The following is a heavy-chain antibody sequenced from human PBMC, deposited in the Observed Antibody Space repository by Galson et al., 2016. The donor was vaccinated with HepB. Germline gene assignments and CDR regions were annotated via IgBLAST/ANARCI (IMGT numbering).Heavy chain of an antibody. CDR2: ISAYSGNT. CDR3: ARDVVVIAISYYYYGMDG. Sequence: SVKVSCKASGYTFTSYGISWVRQAPGQGLEWMGWISAYSGNTNYAQKLQGRVTMTTDTSTSTAYMELRSLRSDDKAVYYCARDVVVIAISYYYYGMDGWGQGPTVTVSS. V-gene: IGHV1-18*01. D-gene: IGHD2-21*01. J-gene: IGHJ6*02. CDR1: GYTFTSYG.